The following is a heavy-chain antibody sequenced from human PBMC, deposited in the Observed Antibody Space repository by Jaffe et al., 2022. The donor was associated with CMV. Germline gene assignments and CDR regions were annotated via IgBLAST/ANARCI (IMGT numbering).Heavy chain of an antibody. CDR3: ARGGYSGSLDAFDI. CDR2: IWYDGSNK. D-gene: IGHD1-26*01. Sequence: QVQLVESGGGVVQPGRSLRLSCAASGFTFSSYGMHWVRQAPGKGLEWVAVIWYDGSNKYYADSVKGRFTISRDNSKNTLYLQMNSLRAEDTAVYYCARGGYSGSLDAFDIWGQGTMVTVSS. J-gene: IGHJ3*02. V-gene: IGHV3-33*01. CDR1: GFTFSSYG.